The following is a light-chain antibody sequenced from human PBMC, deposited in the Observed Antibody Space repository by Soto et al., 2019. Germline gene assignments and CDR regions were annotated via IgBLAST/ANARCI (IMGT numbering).Light chain of an antibody. V-gene: IGKV1-5*01. CDR2: DAY. Sequence: DIQMTQSPSTLSASVGDRVTITCRASQNIRSRLAWFQQKPGKAHKLLIYDAYSLESGVQSRFSGSRSETEFTLTIRSLQPDDFATYYCKQYHSYPITFGQGTRLEIK. CDR1: QNIRSR. CDR3: KQYHSYPIT. J-gene: IGKJ5*01.